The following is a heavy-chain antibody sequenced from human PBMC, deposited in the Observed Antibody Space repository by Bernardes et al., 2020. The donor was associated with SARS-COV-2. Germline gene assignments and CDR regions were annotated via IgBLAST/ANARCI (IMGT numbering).Heavy chain of an antibody. J-gene: IGHJ4*02. Sequence: GGSLRLSCAASGFAFSAYSMTWVRQAPGKGLEWVSSISSSSYAFIYYADSVKGRFTISRDDAQNSLYLQMNSLRAEDTAVYFCARIAQGIIILPDYWGQGTLVAVSS. CDR2: ISSSSYAFI. CDR1: GFAFSAYS. CDR3: ARIAQGIIILPDY. D-gene: IGHD3-10*01. V-gene: IGHV3-21*01.